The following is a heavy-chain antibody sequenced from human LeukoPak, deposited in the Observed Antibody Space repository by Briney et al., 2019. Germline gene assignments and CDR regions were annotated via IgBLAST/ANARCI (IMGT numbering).Heavy chain of an antibody. CDR2: INPSGGST. J-gene: IGHJ3*02. Sequence: GASVKVSCKASGYTFTSYYMHWVRQAPGQGLEWMGIINPSGGSTSYAQKFQGRVTMTRDTSTSTVYMELSSLRSEDTAVYYCARDRVVRIGPGAFDIWGQGTMVTVSS. CDR1: GYTFTSYY. D-gene: IGHD2/OR15-2a*01. V-gene: IGHV1-46*01. CDR3: ARDRVVRIGPGAFDI.